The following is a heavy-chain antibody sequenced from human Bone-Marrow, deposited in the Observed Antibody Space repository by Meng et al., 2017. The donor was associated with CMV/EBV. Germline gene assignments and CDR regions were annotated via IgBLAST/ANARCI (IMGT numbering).Heavy chain of an antibody. J-gene: IGHJ4*02. CDR3: FTCYRGECY. CDR2: INSDRSFT. D-gene: IGHD3-16*02. Sequence: ETLSLTCTVSGGSISSSSYYWGWVRQAPGKGLVWVSCINSDRSFTNYADSVKGRFTISRDNAKNMLYLQMNSLRAEDTAVYYCFTCYRGECYWGQGTLVTVSS. CDR1: GGSISSSSYY. V-gene: IGHV3-74*01.